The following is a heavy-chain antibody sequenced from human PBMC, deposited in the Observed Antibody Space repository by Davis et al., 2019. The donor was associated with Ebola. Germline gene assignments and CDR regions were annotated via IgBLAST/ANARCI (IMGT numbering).Heavy chain of an antibody. CDR3: AKEYYDFWSGPYYFDY. J-gene: IGHJ4*02. V-gene: IGHV3-48*01. D-gene: IGHD3-3*01. Sequence: GESLKISCAASGFTFSSYSMNWVRQAPGKGLEWVSYISSSSSTIYYADSVKGRFTISRDNSKNTLYLQMNSLRAEDTAVYYCAKEYYDFWSGPYYFDYWGQGTLVTVSS. CDR1: GFTFSSYS. CDR2: ISSSSSTI.